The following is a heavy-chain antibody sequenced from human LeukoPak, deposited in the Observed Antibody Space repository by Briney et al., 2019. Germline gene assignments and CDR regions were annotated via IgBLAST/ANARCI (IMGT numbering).Heavy chain of an antibody. D-gene: IGHD2-15*01. CDR1: GYSFTSYW. CDR2: IYPGDSDT. Sequence: GESLKISCKGSGYSFTSYWIGWVRQMPGKGLEWMGIIYPGDSDTRYSPSFQGQVTISADKSVSTAYLQWSSLKASDTAMYSSARHLCSGGSCYCDYWGQRTLVTVSS. V-gene: IGHV5-51*01. CDR3: ARHLCSGGSCYCDY. J-gene: IGHJ4*02.